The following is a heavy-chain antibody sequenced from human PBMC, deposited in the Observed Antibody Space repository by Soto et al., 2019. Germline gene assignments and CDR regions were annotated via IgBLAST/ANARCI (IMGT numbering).Heavy chain of an antibody. V-gene: IGHV4-30-4*01. J-gene: IGHJ5*01. CDR1: CDSISTVDYF. CDR2: IYKSATT. Sequence: SETLSLTCSVSCDSISTVDYFWAWVRQPPGQALEYIGYIYKSATTYYNPSFESRVAISLDTSKSQFSLNVTSLTAADTAVYFCARGRYCLTGRCFPNWFDSWGQGTLVTVSS. CDR3: ARGRYCLTGRCFPNWFDS. D-gene: IGHD2-15*01.